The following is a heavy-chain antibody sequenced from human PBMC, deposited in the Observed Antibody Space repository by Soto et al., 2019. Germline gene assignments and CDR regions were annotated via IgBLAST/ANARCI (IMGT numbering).Heavy chain of an antibody. CDR3: VRQGIDYLHGLVDV. CDR1: SGPDRSHN. CDR2: VYYTGDT. D-gene: IGHD4-17*01. V-gene: IGHV4-59*08. J-gene: IGHJ6*02. Sequence: QVQLQQSGPRLVKPSENLSLTCTVSSGPDRSHNWGWIRQPPGRRLEWIGYVYYTGDTAYNPSLRVRVTRSADTYPIDISLTLNSVTAADTAVYYCVRQGIDYLHGLVDVWGQGTTVSVSS.